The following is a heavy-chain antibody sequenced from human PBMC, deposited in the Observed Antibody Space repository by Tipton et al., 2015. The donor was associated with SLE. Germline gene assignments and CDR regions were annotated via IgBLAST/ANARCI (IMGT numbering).Heavy chain of an antibody. D-gene: IGHD3-3*01. V-gene: IGHV4-61*05. CDR3: ARAPRNTIFGVAHDAFDI. CDR2: IYYSGST. J-gene: IGHJ3*02. Sequence: TLSLTCTVSGGSISSSSYYWGWIRQPPGKGLEWIGYIYYSGSTNYNPSLKSRVTISVDTSKNQFSLKLSSVTAADTAVYYCARAPRNTIFGVAHDAFDIWGQGTMVTVSS. CDR1: GGSISSSSYY.